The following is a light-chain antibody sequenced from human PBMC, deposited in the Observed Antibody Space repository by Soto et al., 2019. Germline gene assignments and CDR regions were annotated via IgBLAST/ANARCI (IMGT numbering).Light chain of an antibody. Sequence: PGERVTLSCRASQSVSSSYLTWYQQKPGQAPRLLIYGASTRATSIPARFSGSGSGTDFTLTISSLQPEDFAVYYCQQDYNFGRPFGQGTKLEIK. V-gene: IGKV3D-7*01. CDR2: GAS. J-gene: IGKJ2*01. CDR3: QQDYNFGRP. CDR1: QSVSSSY.